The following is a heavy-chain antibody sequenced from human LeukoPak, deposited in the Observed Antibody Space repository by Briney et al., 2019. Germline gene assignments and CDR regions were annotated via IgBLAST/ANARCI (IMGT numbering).Heavy chain of an antibody. D-gene: IGHD3-9*01. V-gene: IGHV4-4*02. CDR2: IYHSGST. CDR1: GGSISSSNW. CDR3: ARDPPNILTGYRDAFDI. Sequence: SETLSLTCAVSGGSISSSNWWSWVRQPPGKGLEWIGEIYHSGSTYYNPSLKSRVTISVDTSKNQFSLKLSSVTAADTAVYYCARDPPNILTGYRDAFDIWGQGTMVTVSS. J-gene: IGHJ3*02.